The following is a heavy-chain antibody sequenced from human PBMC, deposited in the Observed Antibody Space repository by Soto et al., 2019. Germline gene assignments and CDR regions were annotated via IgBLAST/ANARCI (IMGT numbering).Heavy chain of an antibody. Sequence: QVQLVESGGGVVQPGRSLRLSCAASGFTFSSYAMHWVRQAPGKGLEWVAVISYDGSNKYYADSVKGRFTISRDNSKNTLYLQMNSLRAEDTAVYYGARVWRWLAYYYGMDVWGQGTTVTVSS. V-gene: IGHV3-30-3*01. CDR1: GFTFSSYA. CDR2: ISYDGSNK. D-gene: IGHD6-19*01. CDR3: ARVWRWLAYYYGMDV. J-gene: IGHJ6*02.